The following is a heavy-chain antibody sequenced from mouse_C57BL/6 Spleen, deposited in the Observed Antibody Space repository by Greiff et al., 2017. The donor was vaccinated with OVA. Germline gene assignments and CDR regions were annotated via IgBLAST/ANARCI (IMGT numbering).Heavy chain of an antibody. CDR1: GFSLTSSG. CDR2: IWSGGST. V-gene: IGHV2-2*01. Sequence: VHLVESGPGLVQPSQSLSIPCTVSGFSLTSSGVHWVRQSPGKGLEWLGVIWSGGSTDYNAAFLSRLSISKDTSKSQMFCKMNSLQAEDTAIYYCASVPAYYAMDYGGQGTSVTVST. J-gene: IGHJ4*01. CDR3: ASVPAYYAMDY. D-gene: IGHD6-1*01.